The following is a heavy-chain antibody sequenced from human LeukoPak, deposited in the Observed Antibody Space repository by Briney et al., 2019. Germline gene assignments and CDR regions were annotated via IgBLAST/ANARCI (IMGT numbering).Heavy chain of an antibody. D-gene: IGHD1-26*01. Sequence: SVKVSCKASGGTFINYTFSWVRQAPGQGLEWMGGIIPIFGTTNYAQKFQGRVTITADESTSAAYMELSSLRSEDTAVYFCARGVRNSGSYYVDYWGQGTLVTVSS. J-gene: IGHJ4*02. CDR1: GGTFINYT. V-gene: IGHV1-69*01. CDR3: ARGVRNSGSYYVDY. CDR2: IIPIFGTT.